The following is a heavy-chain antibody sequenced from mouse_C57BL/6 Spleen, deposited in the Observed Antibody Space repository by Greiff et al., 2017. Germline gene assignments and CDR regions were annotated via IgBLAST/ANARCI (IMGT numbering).Heavy chain of an antibody. CDR3: ATFITTGYFDV. CDR1: GYTFTSYG. CDR2: IYPRSGNT. V-gene: IGHV1-81*01. J-gene: IGHJ1*03. D-gene: IGHD1-1*01. Sequence: QVQLKESGAELARPGASVKLSCKASGYTFTSYGISWVKQRTGQGLEWIGEIYPRSGNTYYNEKFKGKATLTADKSSSTAYMGLSSLTSEDSAVYFCATFITTGYFDVWGTGTTVTVAS.